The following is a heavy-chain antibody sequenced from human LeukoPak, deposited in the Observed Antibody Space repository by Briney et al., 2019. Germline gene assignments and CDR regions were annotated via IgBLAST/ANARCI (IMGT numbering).Heavy chain of an antibody. CDR3: ARQGIAAAGKPLDY. V-gene: IGHV3-64*01. CDR1: GFSFSSFA. CDR2: ISSNGGST. Sequence: GGSLILSCAAPGFSFSSFAMHWVRHAPGKVLEYVSAISSNGGSTYYANSVKGRFTIARDNSKYAVYLQMGSLRADDMVVYYCARQGIAAAGKPLDYWGQGTLVTVSS. J-gene: IGHJ4*02. D-gene: IGHD6-13*01.